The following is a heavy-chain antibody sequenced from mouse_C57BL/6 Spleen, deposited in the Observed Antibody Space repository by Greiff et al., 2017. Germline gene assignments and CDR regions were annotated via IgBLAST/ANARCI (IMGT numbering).Heavy chain of an antibody. V-gene: IGHV1-64*01. CDR3: ARDYDDYAMDY. Sequence: QVQLQQPGAELVKPGASVKLSCKASGYTFTSYWMHWVKQRPGQGLEWIGMIHPNSGSTNYNEKFKSKATLTVDKSSSTAYMQLSSLTSEDSAVDYCARDYDDYAMDYWGQGTSGTVSS. CDR1: GYTFTSYW. D-gene: IGHD2-4*01. J-gene: IGHJ4*01. CDR2: IHPNSGST.